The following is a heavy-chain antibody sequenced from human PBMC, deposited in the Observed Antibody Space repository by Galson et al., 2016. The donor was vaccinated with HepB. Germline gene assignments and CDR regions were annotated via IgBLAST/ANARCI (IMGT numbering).Heavy chain of an antibody. D-gene: IGHD1-14*01. V-gene: IGHV3-23*01. CDR3: AKDTAPGHTYGYFDY. CDR2: ISSSGDST. Sequence: SLRLSCAASGFSFSTYTMNWVRQAPGKGLEWVASISSSGDSTYYADSVKSRVAISRDNSKDTLYLEMNSLRDGDAAFYYCAKDTAPGHTYGYFDYWGQGTLVTVSS. J-gene: IGHJ4*02. CDR1: GFSFSTYT.